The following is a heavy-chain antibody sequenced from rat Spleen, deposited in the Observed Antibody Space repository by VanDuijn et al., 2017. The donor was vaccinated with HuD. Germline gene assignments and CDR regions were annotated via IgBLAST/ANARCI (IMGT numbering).Heavy chain of an antibody. V-gene: IGHV5-29*01. CDR1: GFTFTNYG. J-gene: IGHJ3*01. Sequence: EVQLVESGGGLVQPGRSLKLSCAASGFTFTNYGMAWVRQAPTKGLEWVASITNTGGSTYYPDSVKGRFTISRDNTKSTLYLQMNSLRSEDTATYYCARHTPFNYGTVGDYWGQGTLVTVSS. D-gene: IGHD1-11*01. CDR3: ARHTPFNYGTVGDY. CDR2: ITNTGGST.